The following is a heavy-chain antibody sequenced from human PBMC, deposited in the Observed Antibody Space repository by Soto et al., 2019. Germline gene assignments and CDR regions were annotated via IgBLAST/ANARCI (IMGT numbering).Heavy chain of an antibody. J-gene: IGHJ3*02. Sequence: PSETLSLTCTVSGGSISSGGYYWSWIRQHPGKGLEWIGYIYYSGSTYYNPSLKSRVTISVDTSKNQFSLKLSSVTAADTAVYHCARDMEQQHSDAFDIWGQGTMVTVS. V-gene: IGHV4-31*03. CDR2: IYYSGST. CDR3: ARDMEQQHSDAFDI. D-gene: IGHD6-13*01. CDR1: GGSISSGGYY.